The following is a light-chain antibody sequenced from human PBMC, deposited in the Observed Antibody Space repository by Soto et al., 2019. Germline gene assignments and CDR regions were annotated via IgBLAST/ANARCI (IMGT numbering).Light chain of an antibody. Sequence: DFQMTQSPSSLSASVGDRVTITCRASQSISSSLNWYQQKPGKAPKLLIYAASSLQSGVPSRFSGSGSGTDFTLTISSLQPEDFATYYCQQSYSTPFAFGPGTKVDIK. CDR2: AAS. CDR1: QSISSS. J-gene: IGKJ3*01. CDR3: QQSYSTPFA. V-gene: IGKV1-39*01.